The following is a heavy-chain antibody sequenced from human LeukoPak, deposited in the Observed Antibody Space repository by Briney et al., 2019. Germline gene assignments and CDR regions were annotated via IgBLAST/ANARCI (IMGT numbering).Heavy chain of an antibody. J-gene: IGHJ6*02. D-gene: IGHD3-10*01. Sequence: GGSLRLSCAASGLTFSSYAMSWVRQAPGKGLEWVSSIRGNGGTTYYADSVKGRFTISRDNSKNTLYLQMNSLRAEDTAVYYCASQGGLLWFGELSGGMDVWGQGTTVTVSS. CDR2: IRGNGGTT. CDR3: ASQGGLLWFGELSGGMDV. V-gene: IGHV3-23*01. CDR1: GLTFSSYA.